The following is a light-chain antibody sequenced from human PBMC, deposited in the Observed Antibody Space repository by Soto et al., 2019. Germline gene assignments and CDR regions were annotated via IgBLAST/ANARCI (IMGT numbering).Light chain of an antibody. J-gene: IGLJ1*01. V-gene: IGLV1-40*01. CDR2: ANT. Sequence: QSALTQPPSVSGAPGQRVTISCTGSSSNIGAGYDVHWYQQLPGTAPKLLIYANTNRPSGVPGRFSGSKSGTSASLAITGLQAEDGADYYCQSYDSSLSGYVFGTGTKVTVL. CDR1: SSNIGAGYD. CDR3: QSYDSSLSGYV.